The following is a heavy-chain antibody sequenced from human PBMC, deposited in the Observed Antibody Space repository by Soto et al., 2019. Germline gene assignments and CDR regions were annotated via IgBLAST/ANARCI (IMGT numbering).Heavy chain of an antibody. Sequence: QVQLVQSGAELKKPGSSVKVSCKASGGTFSSYAISWVRQAPGQGLEWMGGIIPIFGTASYAQKCQGRVTITADASTSTAYMDLSSLASDDTAIYYCARGAQSGSWGEGWFDPWGQGTLVTVSS. CDR1: GGTFSSYA. J-gene: IGHJ5*02. CDR2: IIPIFGTA. V-gene: IGHV1-69*12. D-gene: IGHD6-13*01. CDR3: ARGAQSGSWGEGWFDP.